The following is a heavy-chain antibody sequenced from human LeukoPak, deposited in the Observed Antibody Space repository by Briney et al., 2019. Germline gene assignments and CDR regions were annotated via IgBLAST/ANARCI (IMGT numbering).Heavy chain of an antibody. V-gene: IGHV1-8*01. CDR3: ARGKVGATTDFDY. Sequence: ASVKVSCKASGYTFTSYDINWVRQATGQGLEWMGWMNPNSGNTGYAQKCQCRVTMTRNTSISTAYMELSSLRSEDTAVYYCARGKVGATTDFDYWGQGTLVTVSS. CDR1: GYTFTSYD. J-gene: IGHJ4*02. CDR2: MNPNSGNT. D-gene: IGHD1-26*01.